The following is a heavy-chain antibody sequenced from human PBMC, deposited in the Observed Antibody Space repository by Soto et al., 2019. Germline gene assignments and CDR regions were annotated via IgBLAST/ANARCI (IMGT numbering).Heavy chain of an antibody. D-gene: IGHD3-3*01. CDR1: GDSVSPNSAT. CDR3: ARTRVYDSYNYCGMAV. CDR2: TYYRSKWYN. Sequence: SQNLSRTCAISGDSVSPNSATWDWIRPSPSRGIEWLGRTYYRSKWYNDYAVSVKSRITINPDTSKNQFSLQLNSVTPEDTAVYYCARTRVYDSYNYCGMAVWGQGTTVTVPS. J-gene: IGHJ6*02. V-gene: IGHV6-1*01.